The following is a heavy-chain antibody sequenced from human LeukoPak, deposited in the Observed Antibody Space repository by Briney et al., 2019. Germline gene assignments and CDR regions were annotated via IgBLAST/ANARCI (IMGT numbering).Heavy chain of an antibody. CDR1: GFTFSSYW. Sequence: GGSLRLSCAASGFTFSSYWMSWVRRAPGKGLEWVANIKQDGSEKYYVDSVKGRFTISRDNAKNSLYLQMNSLRAEDTAVYYCARDLADIVVVPASYYFDYWGQGTLVTVSS. CDR3: ARDLADIVVVPASYYFDY. J-gene: IGHJ4*02. D-gene: IGHD2-2*01. V-gene: IGHV3-7*01. CDR2: IKQDGSEK.